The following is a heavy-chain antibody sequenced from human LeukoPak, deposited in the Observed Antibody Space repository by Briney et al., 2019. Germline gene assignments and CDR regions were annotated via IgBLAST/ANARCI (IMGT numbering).Heavy chain of an antibody. D-gene: IGHD4-17*01. V-gene: IGHV3-7*03. CDR3: AKDHYGDYFSTGAFDI. Sequence: GGSLRLSCAASGFTFSNYWMSWVRQAPGKGLEWVANIKQDGSEEYYVDSVKGRFTISRDNAKNSLYLQMNSLRAEDTAVYYCAKDHYGDYFSTGAFDIWGQGTTVIVSS. CDR1: GFTFSNYW. CDR2: IKQDGSEE. J-gene: IGHJ3*02.